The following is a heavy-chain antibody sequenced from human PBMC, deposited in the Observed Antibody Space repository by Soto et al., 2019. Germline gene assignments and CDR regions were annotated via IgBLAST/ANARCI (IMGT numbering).Heavy chain of an antibody. V-gene: IGHV1-2*02. D-gene: IGHD1-26*01. Sequence: QVQLVHSGAEVKKPGASVKVSCKASGYTFTDYCIHWVRQAPGQGLEWMGWINPNSGGTYYEQKFQRRVSMTRDTSISTAFMDLSRLTSDDTAVYSCARVLVGGTPAYNFVYWDQGTLVTVSS. J-gene: IGHJ4*02. CDR2: INPNSGGT. CDR1: GYTFTDYC. CDR3: ARVLVGGTPAYNFVY.